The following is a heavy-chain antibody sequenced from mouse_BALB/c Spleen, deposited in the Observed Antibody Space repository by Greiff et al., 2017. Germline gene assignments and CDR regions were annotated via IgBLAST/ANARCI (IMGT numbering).Heavy chain of an antibody. CDR3: GRGNYYYGSSYDAMDY. CDR2: INPYNGDT. D-gene: IGHD1-1*01. J-gene: IGHJ4*01. V-gene: IGHV1-37*01. Sequence: VQLKESGPELVKPGASVKISCKASGYSFTGYFMNWVKQSHGKSLEWIGRINPYNGDTFYNQKFKGKATLTVDKSSSTAHMELLSLTSEDSAVYYCGRGNYYYGSSYDAMDYWGQGTSVTVSS. CDR1: GYSFTGYF.